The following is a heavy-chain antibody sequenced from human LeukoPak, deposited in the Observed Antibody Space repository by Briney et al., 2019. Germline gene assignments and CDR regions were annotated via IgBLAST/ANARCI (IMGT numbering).Heavy chain of an antibody. J-gene: IGHJ6*02. V-gene: IGHV6-1*01. CDR3: ARRKAATFGMDV. Sequence: SQTLSLTCAISGDSVSSNSAAWNWIRQSPSRGLEWLGRTYYRSKWYVDHAVSVKSRITINPDASKNQFSLQLNSVTPEDTAVYYCARRKAATFGMDVWGQGTTVTVSS. D-gene: IGHD6-13*01. CDR1: GDSVSSNSAA. CDR2: TYYRSKWYV.